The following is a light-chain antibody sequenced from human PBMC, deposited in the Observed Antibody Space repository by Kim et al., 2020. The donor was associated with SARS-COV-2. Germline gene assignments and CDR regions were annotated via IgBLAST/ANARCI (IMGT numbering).Light chain of an antibody. V-gene: IGLV3-1*01. J-gene: IGLJ1*01. CDR1: KLGHKY. Sequence: SYELTQPPSVSVSPGQTASITCSGDKLGHKYASWYQQKPGQSPVLVIYQDTKRPSGIPERFSGSNSGNTATLTISGTQAMDEADYYCQAWDSSSLYVFGTGTKVTVL. CDR2: QDT. CDR3: QAWDSSSLYV.